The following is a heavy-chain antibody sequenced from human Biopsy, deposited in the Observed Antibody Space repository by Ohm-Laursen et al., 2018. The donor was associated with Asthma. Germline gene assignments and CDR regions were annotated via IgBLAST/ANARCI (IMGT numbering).Heavy chain of an antibody. D-gene: IGHD3-10*01. J-gene: IGHJ4*02. CDR3: ARERAGYYGSGSYLGY. Sequence: SETLSLTCAVYGGSFSGYYWSWIRQPPGKGLEWIGYIYYSGSTNYNPSLKSRVTISVDTSKNQFSLKLSSVTAADTAVYYCARERAGYYGSGSYLGYWGQGTLVTVSS. V-gene: IGHV4-59*01. CDR1: GGSFSGYY. CDR2: IYYSGST.